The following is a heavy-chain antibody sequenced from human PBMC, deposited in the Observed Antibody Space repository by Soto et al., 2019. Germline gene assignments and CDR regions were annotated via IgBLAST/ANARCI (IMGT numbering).Heavy chain of an antibody. CDR3: ARGPRRPNRGFERLSDYYGMDV. Sequence: GGSLRLSCAASGFTFSSYGMHWVRQAPGKGLEWVAVIWYDGSNKYYADSVKGRFTISRDNSKNTLYLQMNSLRAEDTAAYYCARGPRRPNRGFERLSDYYGMDVWGQGTTVTVSS. V-gene: IGHV3-33*01. CDR1: GFTFSSYG. D-gene: IGHD3-9*01. CDR2: IWYDGSNK. J-gene: IGHJ6*02.